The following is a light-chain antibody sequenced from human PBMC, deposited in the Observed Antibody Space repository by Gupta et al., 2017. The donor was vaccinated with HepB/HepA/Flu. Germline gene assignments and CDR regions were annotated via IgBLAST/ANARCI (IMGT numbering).Light chain of an antibody. Sequence: DIQITHFPSSVSSSRRDRVTSPWRASQGINNWLAWSQQKPGKAPNVLMYAATSLESGVPSRYSGSGSGTDFTLTISSLKTEDFATYYCQQTNGYPLTFGGGTKVEIK. CDR2: AAT. J-gene: IGKJ4*01. CDR1: QGINNW. V-gene: IGKV1-12*01. CDR3: QQTNGYPLT.